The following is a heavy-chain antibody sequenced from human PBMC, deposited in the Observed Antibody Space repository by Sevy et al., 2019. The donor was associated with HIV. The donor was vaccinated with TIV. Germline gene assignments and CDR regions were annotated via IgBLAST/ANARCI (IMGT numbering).Heavy chain of an antibody. CDR2: IYTSGST. D-gene: IGHD3-3*01. CDR1: GGSISSYY. CDR3: ARDRAATYYDFCSGSYGSFDY. Sequence: SETLSLTCTVSGGSISSYYWSWIRQPAGKGLEWIGRIYTSGSTNYNPSLKSRVTMSVDTSKNQFSLKLSSVTAADTAVYYCARDRAATYYDFCSGSYGSFDYWGQGTLVTVSS. J-gene: IGHJ4*02. V-gene: IGHV4-4*07.